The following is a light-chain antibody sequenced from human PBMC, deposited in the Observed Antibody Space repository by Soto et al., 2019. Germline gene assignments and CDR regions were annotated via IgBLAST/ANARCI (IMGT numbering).Light chain of an antibody. Sequence: QSALTQPPSASGSPGQSVTISCTGTSSDVGAYNYVSWYQQHPGKAPKLMIYEVSKRPSGVPDRFSASKSGNTASLTVSGLQAEDEADYYCVSYAGSKNVFGTGTKLPS. CDR3: VSYAGSKNV. V-gene: IGLV2-8*01. CDR2: EVS. J-gene: IGLJ1*01. CDR1: SSDVGAYNY.